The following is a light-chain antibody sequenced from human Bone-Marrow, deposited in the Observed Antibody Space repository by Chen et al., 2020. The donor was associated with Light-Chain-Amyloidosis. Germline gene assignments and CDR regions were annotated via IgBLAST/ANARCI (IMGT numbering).Light chain of an antibody. V-gene: IGLV2-11*01. CDR1: DDLPTKY. Sequence: LTQPPSVSVSPGQTARITCSGDDLPTKYAYWYQQKPGKAPKLMIYDVSKRPSGVPDRFSGSKSGNTASLTISGLQAEDEADYYCCSYAGSYPYVFGTGTKVTVL. J-gene: IGLJ1*01. CDR2: DVS. CDR3: CSYAGSYPYV.